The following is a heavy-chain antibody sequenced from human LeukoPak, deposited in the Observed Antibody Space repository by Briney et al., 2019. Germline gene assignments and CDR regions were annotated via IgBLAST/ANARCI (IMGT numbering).Heavy chain of an antibody. V-gene: IGHV4-59*01. J-gene: IGHJ4*02. Sequence: PSETLSLTCTASGGSISSYYWSWIRQPPGKGLEWLGYIYFTGSTNYNPSLKSRVTISVDTSKNQFSLKLSSVTAADTAVYYCARDRGNWGLDYWGQGTLVTVSS. CDR1: GGSISSYY. CDR2: IYFTGST. D-gene: IGHD7-27*01. CDR3: ARDRGNWGLDY.